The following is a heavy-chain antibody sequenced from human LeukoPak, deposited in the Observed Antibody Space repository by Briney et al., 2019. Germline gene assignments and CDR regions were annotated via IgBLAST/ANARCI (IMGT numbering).Heavy chain of an antibody. CDR3: ARGPPYCSGGSCYSRGPYYFDY. Sequence: GGSLRLSCAASGFTFYDYGMSGVRQAPGKGLEWVSGINWNRGSTGYADSVKGRFTISRDNAKNSLYLQMNSLRAEDTALYHCARGPPYCSGGSCYSRGPYYFDYWGQGTLVTVSS. V-gene: IGHV3-20*01. CDR2: INWNRGST. J-gene: IGHJ4*02. CDR1: GFTFYDYG. D-gene: IGHD2-15*01.